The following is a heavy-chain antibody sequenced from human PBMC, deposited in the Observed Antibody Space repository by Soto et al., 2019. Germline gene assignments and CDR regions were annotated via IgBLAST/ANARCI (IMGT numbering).Heavy chain of an antibody. V-gene: IGHV3-64*01. D-gene: IGHD6-6*01. CDR2: ISSNGVGT. Sequence: EVQLAESGGGLAQPGGSLRLSCAASGFTLSGYAMDWVRQAPGKGLEYVSGISSNGVGTYYANSVQGRFTISRDNSKNTVYLQMGRQRHEDMAVYYCARRARPAFYYMDVWGKVTTVTVS. CDR1: GFTLSGYA. J-gene: IGHJ6*03. CDR3: ARRARPAFYYMDV.